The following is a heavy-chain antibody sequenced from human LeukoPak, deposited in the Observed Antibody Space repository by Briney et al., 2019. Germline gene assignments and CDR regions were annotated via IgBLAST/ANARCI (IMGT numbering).Heavy chain of an antibody. D-gene: IGHD3-16*01. CDR1: GESFSGYY. V-gene: IGHV4-34*01. J-gene: IGHJ4*02. Sequence: SETLSHICVFSGESFSGYYWSWIRQPPGKGLEWIGDINHRGGTSYNPSLKSRLSISIDTSKNQFSLILDSVTAADTAVYFCATFPDYEPIDYWSQGTLVTVSS. CDR2: INHRGGT. CDR3: ATFPDYEPIDY.